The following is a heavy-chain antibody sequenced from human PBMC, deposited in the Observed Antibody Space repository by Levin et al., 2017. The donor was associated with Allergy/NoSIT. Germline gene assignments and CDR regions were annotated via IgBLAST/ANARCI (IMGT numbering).Heavy chain of an antibody. CDR2: IIPMFGTA. J-gene: IGHJ4*02. D-gene: IGHD5-24*01. Sequence: SVKVSCKASGGTFSNYAITWVRQAPGQGLEWMGGIIPMFGTANYAQKFQGRVTITADESAGTAYMELSGLRSEDPAVYYCARGDGYTRGIFDFWGQGSLVTVSS. CDR3: ARGDGYTRGIFDF. V-gene: IGHV1-69*13. CDR1: GGTFSNYA.